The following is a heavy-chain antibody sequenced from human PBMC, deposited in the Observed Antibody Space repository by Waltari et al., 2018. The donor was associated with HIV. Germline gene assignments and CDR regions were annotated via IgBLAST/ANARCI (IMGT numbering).Heavy chain of an antibody. Sequence: QVQLVQSGAEVKKPGASVKVSCQASGYTFISSYMHWVRHAPGQGLEWMGIINPSGNSTSYVQKFQGRLTMTRDTSTSTVYMELSSLRSEDTAVYYCARAPCSGGSCRLFDYWGQGTLVTVSS. V-gene: IGHV1-46*01. CDR2: INPSGNST. J-gene: IGHJ4*02. D-gene: IGHD2-15*01. CDR1: GYTFISSY. CDR3: ARAPCSGGSCRLFDY.